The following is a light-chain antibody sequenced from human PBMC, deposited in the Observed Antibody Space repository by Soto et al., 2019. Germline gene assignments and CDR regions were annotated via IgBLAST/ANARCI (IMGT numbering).Light chain of an antibody. CDR1: SSDVGSYNL. J-gene: IGLJ1*01. CDR3: CSYAGSSTFYV. Sequence: QSVLTQPASESGSPGQSITISCTGTSSDVGSYNLVSWYQQHPGKAPKLMIYEVSKWPSGVSNRFSGSKSGNTASLTISGLQTEDKADYYCCSYAGSSTFYVFGTGTKLTVL. CDR2: EVS. V-gene: IGLV2-23*02.